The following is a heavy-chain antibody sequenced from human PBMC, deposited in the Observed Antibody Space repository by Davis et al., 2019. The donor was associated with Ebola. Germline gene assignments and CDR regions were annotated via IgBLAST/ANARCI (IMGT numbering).Heavy chain of an antibody. CDR1: GYTFTGYY. J-gene: IGHJ4*02. CDR2: INPNSGDT. Sequence: AASVKVSCKASGYTFTGYYIHWVRQAPGQGLEWMGWINPNSGDTKYSQKFQGWVTMTRDTRISTAYMELNRLTSDDTAVYYCARDRVCSGATCYAYFDFWGQGTLVTVSS. D-gene: IGHD2-15*01. V-gene: IGHV1-2*04. CDR3: ARDRVCSGATCYAYFDF.